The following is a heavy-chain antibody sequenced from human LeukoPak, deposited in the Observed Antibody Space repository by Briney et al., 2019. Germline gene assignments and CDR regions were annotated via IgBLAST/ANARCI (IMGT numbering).Heavy chain of an antibody. D-gene: IGHD6-13*01. Sequence: ASVKVSRKASGYTFTSYDINWVRQATGQGLEWMGWMNPNSGNTGYAQKFQGRVTMTRNTSISTAYMELSSLRSEDTAVYYCARPRYSSSWPYYYYYYYMDVWGKGTTVTVSS. CDR1: GYTFTSYD. J-gene: IGHJ6*03. CDR2: MNPNSGNT. CDR3: ARPRYSSSWPYYYYYYYMDV. V-gene: IGHV1-8*01.